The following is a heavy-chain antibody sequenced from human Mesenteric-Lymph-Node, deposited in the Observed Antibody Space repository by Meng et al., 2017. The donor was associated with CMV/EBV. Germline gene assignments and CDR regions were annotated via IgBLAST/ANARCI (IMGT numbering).Heavy chain of an antibody. D-gene: IGHD6-6*01. CDR3: AKAGSSSDADYFDY. Sequence: GESLKISCAASGFTFGDYAMSWVRQAPGKGLEWVSCISSSSSYTDYADSVKGRFTISRDNSKNTLYLQMNSLRAEDTAVYYCAKAGSSSDADYFDYWGQGTLVTVSS. V-gene: IGHV3-23*05. J-gene: IGHJ4*02. CDR1: GFTFGDYA. CDR2: ISSSSSYT.